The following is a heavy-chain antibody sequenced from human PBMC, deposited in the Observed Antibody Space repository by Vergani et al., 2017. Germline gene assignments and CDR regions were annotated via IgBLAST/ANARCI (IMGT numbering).Heavy chain of an antibody. J-gene: IGHJ4*02. V-gene: IGHV3-33*01. CDR2: IWYDGSNK. D-gene: IGHD6-13*01. Sequence: VQLLESGGGVVQPGRSLRLSCAASGFTFSSYGMHWVRQVPGKGLEWVAVIWYDGSNKYYADSVKGRFTISRDNSKNTLYLQMNSLRAEDTAVYYCARGRDSNYLDYWGQGTLVTVSS. CDR1: GFTFSSYG. CDR3: ARGRDSNYLDY.